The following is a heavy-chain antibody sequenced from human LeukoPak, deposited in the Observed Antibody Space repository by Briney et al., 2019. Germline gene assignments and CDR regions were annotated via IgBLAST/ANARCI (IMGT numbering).Heavy chain of an antibody. D-gene: IGHD6-19*01. Sequence: GGSLRLSCAASGFTFSSYGMHWVRQAPGKGLEWVAVISYDGSNKYYADSVKGRFTISRDNSKNTLYLQMNSLRAEDTAVYYCAKVAARIAVAGSYYYYGMDVWGQGTTVTVSS. J-gene: IGHJ6*02. CDR1: GFTFSSYG. V-gene: IGHV3-30*18. CDR3: AKVAARIAVAGSYYYYGMDV. CDR2: ISYDGSNK.